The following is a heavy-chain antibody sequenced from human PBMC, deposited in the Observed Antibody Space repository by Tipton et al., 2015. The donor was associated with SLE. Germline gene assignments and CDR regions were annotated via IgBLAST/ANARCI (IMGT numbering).Heavy chain of an antibody. J-gene: IGHJ3*02. CDR1: GGSINTHY. CDR2: IYYAGST. CDR3: AGETNYYDRSGLNAFDI. D-gene: IGHD3-22*01. Sequence: GLVKPSETLSLTCTFSGGSINTHYWSWIRQPPGKGLEWIGYIYYAGSTSYNPSLKSRVTISIDTSKNQFSLKVSSVTAADTAVYYCAGETNYYDRSGLNAFDIWGQGTMVTASS. V-gene: IGHV4-59*11.